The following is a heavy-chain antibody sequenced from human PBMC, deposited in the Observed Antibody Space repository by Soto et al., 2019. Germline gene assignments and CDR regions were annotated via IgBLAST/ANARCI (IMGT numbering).Heavy chain of an antibody. D-gene: IGHD6-13*01. V-gene: IGHV5-51*01. J-gene: IGHJ4*02. CDR2: IYPGDSDT. CDR1: GYSFTSYW. CDR3: PRKHGYRPRWSDAQFDH. Sequence: GESLKISCKGSGYSFTSYWIGWVRQMPGKGLEWMGIIYPGDSDTRYSPSFQGQVTISADKSISTAYLQWSSLKASDTAMYYCPRKHGYRPRWSDAQFDHWGQGTLVTVSS.